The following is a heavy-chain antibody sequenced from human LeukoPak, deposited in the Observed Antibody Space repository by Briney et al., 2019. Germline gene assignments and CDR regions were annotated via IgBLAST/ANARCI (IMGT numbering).Heavy chain of an antibody. CDR2: IGRTMDT. CDR3: ARVYLERLTAGYFDH. Sequence: PGGSLRLSCAASGFTFSIYSMNWVRQAPGKALEWVSHIGRTMDTGYADSVKGRFTISKDNSKSTLYLQMNSLRDDDSAAYFCARVYLERLTAGYFDHWGQGTQVTVSP. CDR1: GFTFSIYS. V-gene: IGHV3-48*02. D-gene: IGHD2-8*01. J-gene: IGHJ4*02.